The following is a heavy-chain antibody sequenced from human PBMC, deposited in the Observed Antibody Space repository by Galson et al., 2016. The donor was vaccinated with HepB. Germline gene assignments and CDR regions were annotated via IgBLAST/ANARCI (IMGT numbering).Heavy chain of an antibody. J-gene: IGHJ5*01. CDR3: TTDRKYFDSSGYYWFDS. V-gene: IGHV3-15*01. CDR2: IKSNIDGGTT. D-gene: IGHD3-22*01. Sequence: SLRLSCAASGFIFTNAWMSWVRQAPGKGLEWVGRIKSNIDGGTTDYATPVKGRFTISRDDSKNTLYLQMNSLKTEDTAVYYCTTDRKYFDSSGYYWFDSWGQGTLVTVSS. CDR1: GFIFTNAW.